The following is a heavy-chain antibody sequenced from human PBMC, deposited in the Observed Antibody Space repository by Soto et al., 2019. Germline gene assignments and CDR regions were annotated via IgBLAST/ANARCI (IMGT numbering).Heavy chain of an antibody. D-gene: IGHD2-15*01. Sequence: SLRLSCAASGFTFDDYAMHWVRQAPGKGLEWVSGISWNSGSIGYADSVKGRFTISRDNAKNSLYLQMNSLRAEDTALYYCAKFISPIYCSGGSCYRKLDAFDISGQGTMVTV. V-gene: IGHV3-9*01. CDR1: GFTFDDYA. J-gene: IGHJ3*02. CDR2: ISWNSGSI. CDR3: AKFISPIYCSGGSCYRKLDAFDI.